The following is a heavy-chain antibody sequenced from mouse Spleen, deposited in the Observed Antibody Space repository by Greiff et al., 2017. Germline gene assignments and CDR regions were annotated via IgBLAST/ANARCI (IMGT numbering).Heavy chain of an antibody. CDR3: ARDDYGGYFDV. CDR2: IYPGGGYT. J-gene: IGHJ1*01. D-gene: IGHD2-4*01. V-gene: IGHV1-63*01. Sequence: VQLQESGAELVRPGTSVKMSCKASGYTFTNYWIGWVKQRPGHGLEWIGDIYPGGGYTNYNEKFKGKATLTADKSSSTAYMQFSSLTSEDSAIYYCARDDYGGYFDVWGAGTTVTVSS. CDR1: GYTFTNYW.